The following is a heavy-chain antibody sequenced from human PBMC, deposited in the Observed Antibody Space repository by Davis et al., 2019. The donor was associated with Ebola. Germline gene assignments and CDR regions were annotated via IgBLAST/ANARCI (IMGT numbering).Heavy chain of an antibody. J-gene: IGHJ6*02. CDR3: SRDLKHRPPSYYDGMDV. V-gene: IGHV3-49*04. Sequence: PGGSLRLSCRVSGFTLGAYALNWVRQAPGKGLEWVGFIRSKAFGGKPAYAASVQGRFTISRDDSKSIAYLQMDSLKIEDTAVYYCSRDLKHRPPSYYDGMDVWGQGTSVTVSS. CDR1: GFTLGAYA. CDR2: IRSKAFGGKP. D-gene: IGHD6-6*01.